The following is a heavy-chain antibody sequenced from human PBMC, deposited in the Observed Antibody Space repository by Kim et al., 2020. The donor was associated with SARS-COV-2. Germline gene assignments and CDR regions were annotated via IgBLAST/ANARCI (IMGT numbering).Heavy chain of an antibody. V-gene: IGHV1-69*01. CDR2: GTA. Sequence: GTANYAQKFQGRVTITADESTSTAYMELSSLRSEDTAVYYCARDRVAAADWGQGTLVTVSS. D-gene: IGHD6-13*01. CDR3: ARDRVAAAD. J-gene: IGHJ4*02.